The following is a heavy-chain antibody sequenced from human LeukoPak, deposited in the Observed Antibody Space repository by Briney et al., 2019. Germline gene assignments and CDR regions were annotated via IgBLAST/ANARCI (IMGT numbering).Heavy chain of an antibody. Sequence: GGSLRLSCVASGFTLRKYSLNWVRQGPGKGLEWVAHVSPTGTTQYSDSVKGRFTISRDNVRNSLSLQMHSLRSGDTAVYFCATAPFRTSDYTDVWGRGTTVTVSS. V-gene: IGHV3-69-1*01. D-gene: IGHD3/OR15-3a*01. CDR1: GFTLRKYS. CDR2: VSPTGTT. CDR3: ATAPFRTSDYTDV. J-gene: IGHJ6*03.